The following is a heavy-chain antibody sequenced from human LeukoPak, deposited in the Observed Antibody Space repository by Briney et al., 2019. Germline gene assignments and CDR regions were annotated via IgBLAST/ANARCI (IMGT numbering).Heavy chain of an antibody. V-gene: IGHV1-2*02. CDR1: GYTFTGYY. CDR2: INPNSGGT. D-gene: IGHD6-13*01. CDR3: ARDGRIAAAGQNAFDI. J-gene: IGHJ3*02. Sequence: ASVTVSCMASGYTFTGYYMHWVPQAPGQGLEWMGWINPNSGGTNYAQKFQGRVTMTRDTSISTAYMELSRLRSDDTAVYYCARDGRIAAAGQNAFDIWGQGTMVTVSS.